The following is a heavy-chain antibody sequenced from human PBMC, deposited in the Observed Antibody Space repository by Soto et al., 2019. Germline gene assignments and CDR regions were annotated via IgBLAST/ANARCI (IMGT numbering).Heavy chain of an antibody. V-gene: IGHV4-34*01. CDR3: ARDKITGLFDY. Sequence: QVQLQQWGAGLLKPSETLSLTCAVYGGSFSGYYWTWIRQPPGTGLEWIGEINHSGSTNYNPSLKSRVTLSVDTSKTQFSLKLTSVTAADPAVYYCARDKITGLFDYWGQGTLVTVSS. CDR1: GGSFSGYY. J-gene: IGHJ4*02. D-gene: IGHD2-8*02. CDR2: INHSGST.